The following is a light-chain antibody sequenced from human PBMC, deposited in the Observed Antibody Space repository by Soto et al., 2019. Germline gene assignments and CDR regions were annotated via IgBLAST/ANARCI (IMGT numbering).Light chain of an antibody. Sequence: EIVMTQSPATLSVSPGERATLSCRASQSVSSNLAWYQQKPGHPPSLLIYDASTRATGIPARFSGSGSGTEFTLTISSLQSEDFAVYYCQQYNNWWTFGQGTKVEIK. CDR3: QQYNNWWT. CDR2: DAS. J-gene: IGKJ1*01. V-gene: IGKV3-15*01. CDR1: QSVSSN.